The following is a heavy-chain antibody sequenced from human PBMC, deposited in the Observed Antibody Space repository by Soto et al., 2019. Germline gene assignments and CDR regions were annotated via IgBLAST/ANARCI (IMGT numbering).Heavy chain of an antibody. CDR2: ISSSSSYI. V-gene: IGHV3-21*01. CDR1: GFTFSSYS. J-gene: IGHJ4*02. Sequence: VQLVESGGGLVKPGGSPRLSCAASGFTFSSYSMNWVRQAPGKGLEWVSSISSSSSYIYYADSVKGRFTISRDNAKNSLYLQMNSLRAEDTAVYYCARDKGSGWYFNYWGQGTLVTVSS. CDR3: ARDKGSGWYFNY. D-gene: IGHD6-19*01.